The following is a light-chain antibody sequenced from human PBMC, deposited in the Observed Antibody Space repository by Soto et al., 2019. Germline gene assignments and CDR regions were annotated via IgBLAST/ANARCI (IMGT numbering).Light chain of an antibody. V-gene: IGKV3-11*01. CDR2: DAS. Sequence: EIVLTQSPATLSLSPGERATLSCRASQSVSSFLAWYQQKPGQAPRLLIYDASIRATGIPARFSGSGSGTDFTLTISSLEPEDFAVYYCQQGSNWPPGLTFGGGIKVEIK. J-gene: IGKJ4*01. CDR1: QSVSSF. CDR3: QQGSNWPPGLT.